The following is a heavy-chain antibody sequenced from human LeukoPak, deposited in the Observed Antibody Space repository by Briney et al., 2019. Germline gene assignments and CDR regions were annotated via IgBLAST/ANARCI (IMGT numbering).Heavy chain of an antibody. CDR1: GGSISSYY. D-gene: IGHD2-15*01. J-gene: IGHJ3*02. V-gene: IGHV4-59*01. Sequence: SETLSLTCTVSGGSISSYYWSWIRQPPGKGLEWIGYIYYSGSTTYNTSLKSRVTISVATSKNQFPLKLSSVTAADTAVYYCARNGAYCSGGSCAHDTFDMWGQGTMVTVSS. CDR2: IYYSGST. CDR3: ARNGAYCSGGSCAHDTFDM.